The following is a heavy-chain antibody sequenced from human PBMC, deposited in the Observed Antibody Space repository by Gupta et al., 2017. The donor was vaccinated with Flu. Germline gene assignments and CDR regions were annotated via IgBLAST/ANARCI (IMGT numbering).Heavy chain of an antibody. V-gene: IGHV4-34*01. D-gene: IGHD1-26*01. J-gene: IGHJ6*02. CDR2: INHSGST. CDR3: ARGYSGSYPSKYGMDV. Sequence: GLEWIGEINHSGSTNYNPSLKSRVTISVDTSKNQFSLKLSSVTAADTAVYYCARGYSGSYPSKYGMDVWGQGTTVTVSS.